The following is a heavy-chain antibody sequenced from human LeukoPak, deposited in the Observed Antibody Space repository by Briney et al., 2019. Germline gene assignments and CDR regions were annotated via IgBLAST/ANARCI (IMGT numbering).Heavy chain of an antibody. Sequence: SETLSLTCTVSGGSISSYYWSWIRQPPGKGLEWIGYIYYSGSTNCNPSLKSRVTISVDTSKNQFSLKLSSVTAADTAVYYCARSYGSGAGHYYYYGMDVWGQGTTVTVSS. V-gene: IGHV4-59*01. J-gene: IGHJ6*02. CDR2: IYYSGST. D-gene: IGHD3-10*01. CDR1: GGSISSYY. CDR3: ARSYGSGAGHYYYYGMDV.